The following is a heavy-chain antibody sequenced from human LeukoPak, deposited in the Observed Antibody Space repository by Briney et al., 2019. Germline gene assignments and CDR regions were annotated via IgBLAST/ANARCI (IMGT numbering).Heavy chain of an antibody. CDR3: ARGSYSSGWYRRYFQH. V-gene: IGHV4-61*02. CDR1: GGSISSGSYY. D-gene: IGHD6-19*01. Sequence: KSSQTLSLTCTVSGGSISSGSYYWSWIRQPAGKGLEWIGRIYTSGSTNYNPSLKSRVTISVDTSKNQFSLKLSSVTAADTAVYYCARGSYSSGWYRRYFQHWGQGTLVTVSS. CDR2: IYTSGST. J-gene: IGHJ1*01.